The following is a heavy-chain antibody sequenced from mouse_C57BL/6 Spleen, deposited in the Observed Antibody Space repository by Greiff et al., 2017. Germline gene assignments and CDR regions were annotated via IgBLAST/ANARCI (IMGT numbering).Heavy chain of an antibody. J-gene: IGHJ3*01. Sequence: EVKLQESGAELVKPGASVKLSCTASGFNITDYYMHWVKQRTEQGLEWIGGIDPADGDTKYAPKFQGKATITADTSSNTAYLQLSSLTSEDTAVYYCARITTVVPWGQGTLVTVSA. CDR3: ARITTVVP. CDR1: GFNITDYY. CDR2: IDPADGDT. D-gene: IGHD1-1*01. V-gene: IGHV14-2*01.